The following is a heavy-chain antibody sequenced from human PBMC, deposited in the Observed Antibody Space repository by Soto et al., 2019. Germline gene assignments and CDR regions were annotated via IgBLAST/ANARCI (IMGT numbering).Heavy chain of an antibody. CDR3: STAANPAMVWWFDP. D-gene: IGHD5-18*01. J-gene: IGHJ5*02. CDR2: INHSGST. V-gene: IGHV4-34*01. Sequence: PSETLSLTCAVYGGSFSGYYWSWIRQPPGKGLEWIGEINHSGSTNYNPSLKSRVTISVDTSKNQFSLKLSSVTAEDTAVYYCSTAANPAMVWWFDPWGQGTLVTVSS. CDR1: GGSFSGYY.